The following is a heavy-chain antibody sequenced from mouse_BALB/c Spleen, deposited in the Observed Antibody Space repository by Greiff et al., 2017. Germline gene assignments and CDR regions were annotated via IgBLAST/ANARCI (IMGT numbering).Heavy chain of an antibody. CDR3: SHYYGPLDY. D-gene: IGHD1-2*01. J-gene: IGHJ2*01. CDR1: GYTFTSYW. V-gene: IGHV1S81*02. Sequence: VQLQQPGAELVKPGASVKLSCKASGYTFTSYWMHWVKQRPGQGLEWIGEINPSNGRTNYNEKFKSKATLTVDKSSSTAYMQLSSLTSEDSAVYYCSHYYGPLDYWGQGTTLTVSS. CDR2: INPSNGRT.